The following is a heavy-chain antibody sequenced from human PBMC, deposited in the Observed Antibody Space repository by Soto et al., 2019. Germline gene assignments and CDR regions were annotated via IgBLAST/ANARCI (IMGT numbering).Heavy chain of an antibody. D-gene: IGHD3-3*02. CDR1: GFTFSDYA. CDR2: ILFGGNKT. CDR3: AKDVCQIISASSLSS. V-gene: IGHV3-30*18. J-gene: IGHJ5*02. Sequence: QVQLVESGGGVVRPGRSLRLSCSASGFTFSDYAMNWVRQAPGKGLEWVAAILFGGNKTYYADSVKGRFTISRDNSKNALYLRMNSLRADARAVCSCAKDVCQIISASSLSSWGQGPLVTVSS.